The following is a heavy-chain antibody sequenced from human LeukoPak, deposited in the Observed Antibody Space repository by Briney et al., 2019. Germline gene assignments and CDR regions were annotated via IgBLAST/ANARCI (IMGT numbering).Heavy chain of an antibody. D-gene: IGHD3-10*01. J-gene: IGHJ4*02. V-gene: IGHV1-18*01. CDR2: ISGYNGNT. CDR1: GYTFTTYG. Sequence: ASVKVSCKASGYTFTTYGINWVRQAPRHGLEWMGWISGYNGNTNYAQKLQGRVTMTTDTSTSTAYMELRSLRSDDTAVYYCARMRYGSGSYTYFDYWGQGTLVTVSS. CDR3: ARMRYGSGSYTYFDY.